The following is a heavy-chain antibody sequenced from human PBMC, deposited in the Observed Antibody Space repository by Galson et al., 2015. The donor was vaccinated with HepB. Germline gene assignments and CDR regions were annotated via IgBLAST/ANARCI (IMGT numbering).Heavy chain of an antibody. CDR3: ATTYYYQSRGLTDSFKN. CDR1: GYSIGDYW. V-gene: IGHV5-51*01. CDR2: IYPVTSAT. Sequence: QSGAEVKKPGESLKISCQGSGYSIGDYWIAWVRQMPGKGLEWMGVIYPVTSATTYNPSFQGQVTISADKSINTAFLQWSSLKASDSAMYFCATTYYYQSRGLTDSFKNWGQGTMVAVSS. D-gene: IGHD3-22*01. J-gene: IGHJ3*02.